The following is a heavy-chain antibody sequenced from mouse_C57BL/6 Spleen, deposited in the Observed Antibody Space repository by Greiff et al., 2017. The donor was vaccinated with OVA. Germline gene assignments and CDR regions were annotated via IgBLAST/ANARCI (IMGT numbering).Heavy chain of an antibody. CDR3: ARESLTTVVATDYAMDY. Sequence: QVQLKQPGAELVRPGSSVKLSCKASGYTFTSYWMHWVKQRPIQGLEWIGNIDPSDSETHYNQKFKDKATLTVDKSSSTAYMQLSSLTSEDSAVYYCARESLTTVVATDYAMDYWGQGTSVTVSS. V-gene: IGHV1-52*01. CDR2: IDPSDSET. CDR1: GYTFTSYW. D-gene: IGHD1-1*01. J-gene: IGHJ4*01.